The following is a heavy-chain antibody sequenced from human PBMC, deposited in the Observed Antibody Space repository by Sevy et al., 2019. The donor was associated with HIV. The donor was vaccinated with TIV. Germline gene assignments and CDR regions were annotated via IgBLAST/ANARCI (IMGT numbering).Heavy chain of an antibody. Sequence: GGSLRLSCAASGFTFSSYGMHWVRQAPGKGLEWVAVIWYDGSNKYYADSGKGRFTISRDNSKNTLYLQMNSLRAEDTAVYYCARDPMGIAAAGRGAAFDIWGQGTMVTVSS. CDR1: GFTFSSYG. D-gene: IGHD6-13*01. CDR3: ARDPMGIAAAGRGAAFDI. CDR2: IWYDGSNK. V-gene: IGHV3-33*01. J-gene: IGHJ3*02.